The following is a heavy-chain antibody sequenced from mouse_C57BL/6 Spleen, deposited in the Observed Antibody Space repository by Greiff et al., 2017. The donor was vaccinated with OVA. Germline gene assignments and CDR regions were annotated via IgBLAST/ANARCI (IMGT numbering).Heavy chain of an antibody. CDR3: AREGTGTYAMDY. Sequence: QVQLQQSGAELVRPGTSVKVSCKASGYAFTNYLIEWVKQRPGQGLEWIGVINPGSGGTNYNEKFKGKATLTADKSSSTAYMQLSSLTSEDSAVYFCAREGTGTYAMDYWGQGTSVTVSS. CDR1: GYAFTNYL. J-gene: IGHJ4*01. CDR2: INPGSGGT. D-gene: IGHD4-1*01. V-gene: IGHV1-54*01.